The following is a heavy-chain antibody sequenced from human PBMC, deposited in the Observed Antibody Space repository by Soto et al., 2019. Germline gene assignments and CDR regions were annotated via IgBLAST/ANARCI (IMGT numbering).Heavy chain of an antibody. V-gene: IGHV5-10-1*01. CDR1: GYSFTIYW. D-gene: IGHD3-22*01. CDR2: MYPSDSYT. Sequence: PGKSRKISCKCSGYSFTIYWISWLRHMPGKGLDWLCSMYPSDSYTTYSPSFQGQVTIYDEKSISTAYLQWSSLKASDTAMYYCARLLDYYDSSGSMASYYFDYWGQGTLVTVSS. J-gene: IGHJ4*02. CDR3: ARLLDYYDSSGSMASYYFDY.